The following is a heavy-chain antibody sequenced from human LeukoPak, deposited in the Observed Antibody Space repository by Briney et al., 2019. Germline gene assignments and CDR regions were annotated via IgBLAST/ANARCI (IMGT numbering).Heavy chain of an antibody. Sequence: KPSETLSLTCSVSGGSITSHFWSWIRQPPGKGLECIGYIHYSGSTNYNPSLKSRVTISPDTSKNQLFLKLNSVTAADTAVYYCARGYGSGSPDAFDIWGQGTMVTVSS. CDR3: ARGYGSGSPDAFDI. D-gene: IGHD3-10*01. CDR1: GGSITSHF. CDR2: IHYSGST. V-gene: IGHV4-59*11. J-gene: IGHJ3*02.